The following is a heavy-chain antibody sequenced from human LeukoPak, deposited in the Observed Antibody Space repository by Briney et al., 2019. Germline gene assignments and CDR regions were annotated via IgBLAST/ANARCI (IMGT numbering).Heavy chain of an antibody. CDR3: AAEVSPKVFDY. V-gene: IGHV3-66*01. CDR1: GFTVSSNY. CDR2: IYSGGST. Sequence: GGSLRLSCAASGFTVSSNYMSWVRQAPGKGLEWVSVIYSGGSTYYADSVKGRFTISRDNSKNTLYLQMNSLRGDDTAVYFCAAEVSPKVFDYRGQGTLVTVSS. J-gene: IGHJ4*02.